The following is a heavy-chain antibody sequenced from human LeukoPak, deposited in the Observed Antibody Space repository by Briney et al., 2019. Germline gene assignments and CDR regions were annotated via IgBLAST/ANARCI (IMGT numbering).Heavy chain of an antibody. J-gene: IGHJ4*02. CDR1: GFTFSNYW. CDR3: ARDKIVGASKFDY. V-gene: IGHV3-7*01. Sequence: VGSLRLSCAVSGFTFSNYWMSWVRQAPGKGLEWVAHIKQDESEKYYVDSVKGRFTISRDNAKNSLNLQMNSLRAEDTAIYYCARDKIVGASKFDYWGQGTLVTVSS. CDR2: IKQDESEK. D-gene: IGHD1-26*01.